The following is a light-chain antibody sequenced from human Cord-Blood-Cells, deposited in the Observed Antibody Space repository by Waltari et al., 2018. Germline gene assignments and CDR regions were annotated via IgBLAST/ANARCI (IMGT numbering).Light chain of an antibody. J-gene: IGLJ2*01. CDR3: CSYAGSSTLV. CDR2: EGR. V-gene: IGLV2-23*01. Sequence: QSVLTQPASVSGSPGQSLTISCTGTCSGVGRYNLVSWYQHHPGKAPKIVIYEGRNRPSGVSNRFSGSKSGNTASLTISGLQAEDEADYYCCSYAGSSTLVFGGGTKLTFL. CDR1: CSGVGRYNL.